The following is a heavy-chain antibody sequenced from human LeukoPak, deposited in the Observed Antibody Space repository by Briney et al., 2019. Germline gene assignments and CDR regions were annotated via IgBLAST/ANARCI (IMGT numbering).Heavy chain of an antibody. CDR2: IYYSGST. V-gene: IGHV4-31*03. CDR3: ARIVRWEKNSLDPGAYYYYGMDV. J-gene: IGHJ6*02. D-gene: IGHD6-6*01. Sequence: SQTLSLTCTVSGGSISSGGYYWSWIRQHPGKGLEWIGYIYYSGSTYYNPSLKSRVTISVDTSKNQFSPKLSSVTAADTAVYYCARIVRWEKNSLDPGAYYYYGMDVWGQGTTVTVSS. CDR1: GGSISSGGYY.